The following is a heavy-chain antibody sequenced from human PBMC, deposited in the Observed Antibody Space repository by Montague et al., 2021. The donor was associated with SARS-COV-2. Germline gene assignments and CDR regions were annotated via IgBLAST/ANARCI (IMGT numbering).Heavy chain of an antibody. CDR2: VYTTRST. D-gene: IGHD1-26*01. CDR1: GDSFSTYNW. J-gene: IGHJ4*02. V-gene: IGHV4-4*02. CDR3: ARQGSGRSDLAY. Sequence: SETLSLTCVVFGDSFSTYNWRFWVRLPPRGLLWCVGVVYTTRSTYYKPSINSRVRLSDAKSWNQFSLRLTSMAAADTAIYYCARQGSGRSDLAYWGQGTLVTVSS.